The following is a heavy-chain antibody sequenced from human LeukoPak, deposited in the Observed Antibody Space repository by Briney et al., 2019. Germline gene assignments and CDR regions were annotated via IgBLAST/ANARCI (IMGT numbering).Heavy chain of an antibody. CDR3: AKALYSNYHFDY. V-gene: IGHV3-48*01. CDR2: IGTSSTTI. D-gene: IGHD4-11*01. CDR1: GFTFSSYT. J-gene: IGHJ4*02. Sequence: GGSLRLSCAASGFTFSSYTMNWVRQPPGKGLEWVSNIGTSSTTIYYADSVKGRFTISRDNAKNTLYLQMNSLRAEDTAVYYCAKALYSNYHFDYWGQGTLVTVSS.